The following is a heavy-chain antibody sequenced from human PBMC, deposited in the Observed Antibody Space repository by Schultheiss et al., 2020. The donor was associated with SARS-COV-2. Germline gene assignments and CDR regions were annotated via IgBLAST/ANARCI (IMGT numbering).Heavy chain of an antibody. J-gene: IGHJ4*02. Sequence: SETLSLTCTVSGGSISSGGYYWSWIRQPPGKGLEWIGEINHSGSTNYNPSLKSRVTISVDTSKNQFSLKLSSVTAADTAVYYCARGSKGYDFWSGWPTLFDYWGQGTLVTVSS. V-gene: IGHV4-39*07. CDR3: ARGSKGYDFWSGWPTLFDY. CDR1: GGSISSGGYY. CDR2: INHSGST. D-gene: IGHD3-3*01.